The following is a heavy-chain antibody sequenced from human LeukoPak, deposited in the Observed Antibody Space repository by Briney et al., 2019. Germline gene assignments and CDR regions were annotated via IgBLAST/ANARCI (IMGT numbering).Heavy chain of an antibody. D-gene: IGHD4-17*01. J-gene: IGHJ4*02. CDR1: GYTLTELS. CDR2: FDPEDGET. Sequence: ASVKVSCKVSGYTLTELSMHWVRQAPGKGLEWMGGFDPEDGETIYAQKFQGRVTMTEDTSTDTAYMELSSLRSEDTAVYYCATSSLVLTTVTTPFDYWGQGTLVTVSS. CDR3: ATSSLVLTTVTTPFDY. V-gene: IGHV1-24*01.